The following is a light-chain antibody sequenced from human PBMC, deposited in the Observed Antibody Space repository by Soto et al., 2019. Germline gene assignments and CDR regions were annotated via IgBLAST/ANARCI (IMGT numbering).Light chain of an antibody. J-gene: IGKJ4*01. CDR3: QQSYSTPRT. CDR2: AAS. V-gene: IGKV1-39*01. Sequence: DIHMTQCPSCLSASGVYRVTIACLASQSISSYLNWYQQKPGKAPKLPIYAASSLQSGVPSRFSGSGSGTDFTLTISSLQPEDFATYYCQQSYSTPRTFGGGTKVDIK. CDR1: QSISSY.